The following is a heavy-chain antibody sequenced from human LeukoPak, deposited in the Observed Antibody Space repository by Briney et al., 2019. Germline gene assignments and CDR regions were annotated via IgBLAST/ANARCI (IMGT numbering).Heavy chain of an antibody. CDR1: GYTFTAYD. Sequence: ASVKVSCKASGYTFTAYDIHWVRQAPGQGLEWTGIINPSGGSTSYAQKFQGRVTMTRDTSTSTVYMELSSLRSEDTAVYYCAREGPYSDSSRSRFDYWGQGTLVTVSS. D-gene: IGHD6-6*01. J-gene: IGHJ4*02. CDR2: INPSGGST. CDR3: AREGPYSDSSRSRFDY. V-gene: IGHV1-46*01.